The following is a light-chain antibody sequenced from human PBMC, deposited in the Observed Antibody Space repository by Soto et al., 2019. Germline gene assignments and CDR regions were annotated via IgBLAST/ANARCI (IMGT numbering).Light chain of an antibody. CDR2: DVS. J-gene: IGLJ2*01. Sequence: QSALTQPASVSGSPGQSITISCTGTSSEVGGYNYVSWYQQHPGKAPKLMIYDVSNRPSGVSYRFSGSKSGNTASLTISGLQAEDEADYYCSSYTTSSAVVFGGGTKLTVL. CDR3: SSYTTSSAVV. V-gene: IGLV2-14*03. CDR1: SSEVGGYNY.